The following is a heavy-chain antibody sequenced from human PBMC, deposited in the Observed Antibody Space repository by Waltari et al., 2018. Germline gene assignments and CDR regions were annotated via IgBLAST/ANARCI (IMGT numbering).Heavy chain of an antibody. V-gene: IGHV3-23*01. J-gene: IGHJ4*02. D-gene: IGHD1-26*01. CDR2: ISGSGGST. CDR3: AKDDFSQWELHTN. Sequence: EVQLLESGGGLVQPGGSLRLSCAASGFTFSSYTMRWVRRAPGKWLEWVSAISGSGGSTYYADSVKGRFTLSRDNSKNTLYLQMNSLRADDTAVYYCAKDDFSQWELHTNWGQGTLVTVSS. CDR1: GFTFSSYT.